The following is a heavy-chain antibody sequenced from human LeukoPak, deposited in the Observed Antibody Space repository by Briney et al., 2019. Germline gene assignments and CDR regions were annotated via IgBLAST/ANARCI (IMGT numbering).Heavy chain of an antibody. D-gene: IGHD3-16*01. CDR3: ARDDALGDNALDI. Sequence: GGSLRLSCAASGFTFSIYGMHWVCQAPGKGLEWVAVILNDGSQEKNADSVKGRFTISRDNSKNTLFLQMNSLRAEDTAVYYCARDDALGDNALDIWGQGTMVTVSS. V-gene: IGHV3-33*01. CDR1: GFTFSIYG. CDR2: ILNDGSQE. J-gene: IGHJ3*02.